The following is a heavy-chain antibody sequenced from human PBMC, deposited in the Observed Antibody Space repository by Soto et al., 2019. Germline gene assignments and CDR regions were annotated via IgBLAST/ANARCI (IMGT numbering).Heavy chain of an antibody. Sequence: QVQLVQSGAEVKKPGSSVKVSCKASGGTFSSYTISWVRQAPGQGLEWMGRIIPILGIANYAQKFQGRVTITADKSTSTAYMELSSLRSEDTVVYYCARGGDYDDFDYWGQGTLVTVSS. J-gene: IGHJ4*02. D-gene: IGHD4-17*01. V-gene: IGHV1-69*02. CDR1: GGTFSSYT. CDR2: IIPILGIA. CDR3: ARGGDYDDFDY.